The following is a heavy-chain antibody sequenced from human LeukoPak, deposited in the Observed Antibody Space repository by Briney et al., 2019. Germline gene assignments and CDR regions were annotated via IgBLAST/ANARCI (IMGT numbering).Heavy chain of an antibody. CDR1: GGSISSGGYY. V-gene: IGHV4-31*03. CDR3: ASSAGNWGWSDY. J-gene: IGHJ4*02. CDR2: IYYSGST. D-gene: IGHD7-27*01. Sequence: SETLSLTCTVSGGSISSGGYYWSWIRQHPGKGLEWIGYIYYSGSTYYNPSLKSRVIISVDTSKNQFSLKLSSVTAADTAVYYCASSAGNWGWSDYCGQGTLVTVSS.